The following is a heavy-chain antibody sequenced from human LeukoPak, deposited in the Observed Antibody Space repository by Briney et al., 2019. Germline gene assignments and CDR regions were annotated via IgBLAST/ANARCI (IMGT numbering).Heavy chain of an antibody. Sequence: SETLSLTCTVSGGSISSGGYYWSWIRQPPGKGLEWIGYIYHSGSTYYNPSLKSRVTISVDRSKNQFSLKLSSVTAVDTAVYYCARVADYDFWIDYWGQGTLVTVSS. V-gene: IGHV4-30-2*01. J-gene: IGHJ4*02. D-gene: IGHD3-3*01. CDR3: ARVADYDFWIDY. CDR2: IYHSGST. CDR1: GGSISSGGYY.